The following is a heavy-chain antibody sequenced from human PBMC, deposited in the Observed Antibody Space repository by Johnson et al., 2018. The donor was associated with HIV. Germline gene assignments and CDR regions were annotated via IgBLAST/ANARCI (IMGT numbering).Heavy chain of an antibody. J-gene: IGHJ3*02. V-gene: IGHV3-30*04. CDR2: ISYDGSNK. D-gene: IGHD6-6*01. CDR3: ARDRRSSFDI. Sequence: QVHLVESGGGVVRPGGSLRLSCAASGFTFSTYAMHWVRQVPGKGLEWVALISYDGSNKYYADSVKGRFTISRDNSKTTLFLHINSLRAEETAVYYWARDRRSSFDIWGQGTMVAVSS. CDR1: GFTFSTYA.